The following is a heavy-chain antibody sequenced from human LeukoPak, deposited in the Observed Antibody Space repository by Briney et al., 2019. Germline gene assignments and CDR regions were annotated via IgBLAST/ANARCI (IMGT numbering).Heavy chain of an antibody. Sequence: PSETLSLTCTVSGGSISSYYWSWIRQPPGKGLEWSGYIYYSGSTNYNPSLKSRVTISVDTSKNQFSLKLSSVTAADTAVYYCAREDDSSGYYYRRAFDIWGQGTMVTVSS. V-gene: IGHV4-59*01. CDR1: GGSISSYY. D-gene: IGHD3-22*01. CDR2: IYYSGST. J-gene: IGHJ3*02. CDR3: AREDDSSGYYYRRAFDI.